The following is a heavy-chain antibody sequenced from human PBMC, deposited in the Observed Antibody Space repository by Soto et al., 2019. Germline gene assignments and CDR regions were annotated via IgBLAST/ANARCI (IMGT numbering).Heavy chain of an antibody. D-gene: IGHD3-9*01. J-gene: IGHJ4*02. Sequence: EVDLVESGGGLAQPGRSLRLSCVASGFTFDDHGMHWVRQIPGRGLEWVSGISWNSGSMGYAESVKGRFTIFRDNDKNSLYLEMNSLRQEDTALYYCVRDTSSGWHLKDHWGQGVQVSVSS. CDR3: VRDTSSGWHLKDH. CDR1: GFTFDDHG. V-gene: IGHV3-9*01. CDR2: ISWNSGSM.